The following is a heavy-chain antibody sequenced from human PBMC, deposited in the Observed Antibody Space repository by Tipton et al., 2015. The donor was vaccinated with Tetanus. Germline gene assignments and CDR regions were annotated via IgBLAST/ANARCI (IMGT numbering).Heavy chain of an antibody. Sequence: QSGPEVKKPGASVKVSCKTSGYTFSIYGISWVRQAPGQGLEWMGWISAYNGNTNYAQKLQGRVTMTTDTSTSTAYMELRSLRSDDTAVYYCARVPTNPLAVDRPTDYWGQGTLVTVSS. CDR3: ARVPTNPLAVDRPTDY. J-gene: IGHJ4*02. CDR2: ISAYNGNT. CDR1: GYTFSIYG. V-gene: IGHV1-18*01. D-gene: IGHD2-2*01.